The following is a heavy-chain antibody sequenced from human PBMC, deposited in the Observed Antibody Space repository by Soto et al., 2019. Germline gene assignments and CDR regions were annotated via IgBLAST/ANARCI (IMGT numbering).Heavy chain of an antibody. V-gene: IGHV3-23*01. D-gene: IGHD3-10*01. J-gene: IGHJ4*02. CDR2: LSGSGGTT. CDR3: GKKRAGYGSGSDTFYCGF. CDR1: GFTFSTYA. Sequence: EVQLLVSGGGLVQPGGSLRLSCSTSGFTFSTYAMNWVRQAPGEGLEWVSALSGSGGTTYYADSVRGRFTISRENSKNTLFLQVSSRRAEDTALYYCGKKRAGYGSGSDTFYCGFWGQGALVTVSS.